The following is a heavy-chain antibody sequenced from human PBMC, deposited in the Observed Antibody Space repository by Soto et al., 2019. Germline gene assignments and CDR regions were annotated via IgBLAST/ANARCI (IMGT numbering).Heavy chain of an antibody. J-gene: IGHJ4*02. CDR1: GYSFTTYW. CDR3: ARRSYYYDSRGLLGY. V-gene: IGHV5-10-1*01. Sequence: GESLKISCKGSGYSFTTYWISWVRQMPGKGLEWMGRIDPSDSYTNYSPSFQGHVTISADKSISTAYLQWSSLKASDTAMYYCARRSYYYDSRGLLGYWGQGTLVTVSS. CDR2: IDPSDSYT. D-gene: IGHD3-22*01.